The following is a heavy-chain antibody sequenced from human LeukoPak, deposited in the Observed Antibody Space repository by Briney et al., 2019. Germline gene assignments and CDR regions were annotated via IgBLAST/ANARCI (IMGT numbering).Heavy chain of an antibody. D-gene: IGHD3-9*01. CDR3: ARRHDILTGYYKGGRLFDY. CDR2: INHSGST. V-gene: IGHV4-34*01. CDR1: GVSFSGYY. J-gene: IGHJ4*02. Sequence: SETLSLTCAVYGVSFSGYYWSWIRQPPGKGLEWIGEINHSGSTNYNPSLKSRVTISVDTSKNQFSLKLSSVTAADTAVYYCARRHDILTGYYKGGRLFDYWGQGTLVTVSS.